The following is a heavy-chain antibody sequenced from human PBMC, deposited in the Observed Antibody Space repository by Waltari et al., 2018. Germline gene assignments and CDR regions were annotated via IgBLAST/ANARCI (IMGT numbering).Heavy chain of an antibody. CDR1: GGSISSGGYY. D-gene: IGHD3-22*01. CDR3: ARGGYYDSSGYYYAIDY. J-gene: IGHJ4*02. V-gene: IGHV4-31*03. Sequence: QVQLQESGPGLVKPSQTLSLTCTVSGGSISSGGYYWSWIRHHPGKGLEWIGYIYYSGSTYYNPSLKSRVTISVDTSKNQFSLKLSSVTAADTAVYYCARGGYYDSSGYYYAIDYWGQGTLVTVSS. CDR2: IYYSGST.